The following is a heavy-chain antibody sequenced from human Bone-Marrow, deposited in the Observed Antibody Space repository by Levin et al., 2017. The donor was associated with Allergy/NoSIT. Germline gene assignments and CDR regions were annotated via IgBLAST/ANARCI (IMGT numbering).Heavy chain of an antibody. J-gene: IGHJ4*02. D-gene: IGHD3-3*02. V-gene: IGHV3-7*01. Sequence: SCVTSGFTFTSYWMTWVRQAPGKGLEWVASLKQDGSERYYVDSVKGRFTISRDVAEHSIYLQMDNLTAEDTAVYYCARLAAHCFDYWGQGTLVMVSS. CDR2: LKQDGSER. CDR1: GFTFTSYW. CDR3: ARLAAHCFDY.